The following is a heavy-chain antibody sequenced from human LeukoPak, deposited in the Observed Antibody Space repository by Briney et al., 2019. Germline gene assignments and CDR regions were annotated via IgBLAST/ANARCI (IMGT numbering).Heavy chain of an antibody. CDR3: ARESSGWYIL. CDR1: GGTFSSYA. Sequence: ASVKVSCTASGGTFSSYAISWVRQAPGQGLEWMGGIIPIFGTANYAQKFQGRVTITADESTSTAYMELSSLRSEDTAVYYCARESSGWYILWGQGTLVTVSS. J-gene: IGHJ4*02. D-gene: IGHD6-19*01. V-gene: IGHV1-69*13. CDR2: IIPIFGTA.